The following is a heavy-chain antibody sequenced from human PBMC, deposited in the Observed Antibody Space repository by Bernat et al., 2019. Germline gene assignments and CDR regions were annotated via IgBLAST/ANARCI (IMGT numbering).Heavy chain of an antibody. V-gene: IGHV3-66*02. CDR1: GFTVSSNY. J-gene: IGHJ4*02. CDR3: AKDSWQWLVPPWTFDY. D-gene: IGHD6-19*01. CDR2: IYSGGST. Sequence: EVQLVESGGGLVQPGGSLRLSCAASGFTVSSNYMSWVRQAPGKGLEWVSVIYSGGSTYYADSVKGRFTISRDNSKNTLYLQMNSLRAEDTAVYYCAKDSWQWLVPPWTFDYWGQGTLVTVSS.